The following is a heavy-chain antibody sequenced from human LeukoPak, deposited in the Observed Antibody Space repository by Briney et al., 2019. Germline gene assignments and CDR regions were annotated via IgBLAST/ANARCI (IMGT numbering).Heavy chain of an antibody. J-gene: IGHJ4*02. Sequence: GGSLRLPCAASGFTFVDYGMSWVRQAPGKGLEWVSGINWNGGSTGYADSVKGRFTISRDNAKNSLYLQMNSLRAEDTALYYCARAARGYTRGYYFDYWGQGTLVTVSS. CDR1: GFTFVDYG. D-gene: IGHD5-18*01. CDR3: ARAARGYTRGYYFDY. CDR2: INWNGGST. V-gene: IGHV3-20*04.